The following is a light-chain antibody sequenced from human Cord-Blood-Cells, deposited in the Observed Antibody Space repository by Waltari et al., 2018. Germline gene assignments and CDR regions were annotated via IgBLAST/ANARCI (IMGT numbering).Light chain of an antibody. CDR2: EVS. Sequence: QSALTQPASVSGSPGQSIPIPCPGTSSDVGGYHYVSWYQQHPGKAPKLMIYEVSNRPSGVSNRFSGSKSGNTASLTISGLQAEDEADYYCSSYTSSSTVVFGGGTKLTVL. J-gene: IGLJ2*01. CDR1: SSDVGGYHY. V-gene: IGLV2-14*01. CDR3: SSYTSSSTVV.